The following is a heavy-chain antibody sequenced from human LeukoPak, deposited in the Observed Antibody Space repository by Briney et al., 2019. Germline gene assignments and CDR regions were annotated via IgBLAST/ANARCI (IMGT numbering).Heavy chain of an antibody. D-gene: IGHD3-22*01. J-gene: IGHJ4*02. CDR3: AKVGRLDYFDY. CDR2: ISGSGGST. V-gene: IGHV3-23*01. CDR1: GFTVSSNY. Sequence: GGSLRLSCAASGFTVSSNYMSWVRQAPGKGLEWVSAISGSGGSTYYADSVKGRFTISRDNSKNTLYLQMNSLRAEDTAVYYCAKVGRLDYFDYWGQGTLVTVSS.